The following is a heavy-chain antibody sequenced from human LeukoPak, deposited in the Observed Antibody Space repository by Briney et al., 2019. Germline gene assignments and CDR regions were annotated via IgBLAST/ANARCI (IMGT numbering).Heavy chain of an antibody. CDR2: IDPSDSYT. D-gene: IGHD6-19*01. V-gene: IGHV5-10-1*01. CDR1: GYSFTTYW. J-gene: IGHJ4*02. Sequence: GESLKISCKGSGYSFTTYWISWVRQMPGKGLEWMGKIDPSDSYTNYSPSFQGHVTLSVDKSISTAYLQWSSLKASDTAMYYCARLDSSGWYVPMDYWGQGTLVTVSS. CDR3: ARLDSSGWYVPMDY.